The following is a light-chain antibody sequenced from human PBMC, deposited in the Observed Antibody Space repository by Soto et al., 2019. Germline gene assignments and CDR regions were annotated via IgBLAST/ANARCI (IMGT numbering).Light chain of an antibody. J-gene: IGLJ2*01. Sequence: QAVVTQPPSVSAAPGQRVTISCTGSSSNIGAGFDVHWYQQFPGTAPKLLIFGNNNRPAGVPDRISGSKSGTSASLAIAGLQGEDEADYYCQTYDNNLRGVVFGGGTKLTVL. CDR1: SSNIGAGFD. CDR2: GNN. CDR3: QTYDNNLRGVV. V-gene: IGLV1-40*01.